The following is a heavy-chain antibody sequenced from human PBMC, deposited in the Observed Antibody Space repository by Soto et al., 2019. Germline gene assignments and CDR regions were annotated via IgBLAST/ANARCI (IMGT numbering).Heavy chain of an antibody. CDR2: ISGSGGST. D-gene: IGHD5-12*01. J-gene: IGHJ5*02. CDR3: AKGRDIVATVGGWFDP. Sequence: EVQLLESGGGLVQPGGSLRLSCAASGFTFSSYAMSWVRQAPGKGLEWVSAISGSGGSTYYADSVKGRFTISRDNSKNTLCLQMNSLRAEDTAVYYCAKGRDIVATVGGWFDPWGQGTLVTVSS. CDR1: GFTFSSYA. V-gene: IGHV3-23*01.